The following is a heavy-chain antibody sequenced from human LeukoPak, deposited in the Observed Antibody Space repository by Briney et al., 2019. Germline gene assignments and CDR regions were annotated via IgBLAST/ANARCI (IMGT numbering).Heavy chain of an antibody. Sequence: GGSLRLSCTASGFTFGDYAMSWFRQAPGKGLEWVGFIRSKAYGGTTEYAASVKGRFTISRDDSKSIAYLQMNSLRAEDTAVYYCARDHYAGEYYFDYWGQGTLVTVSS. CDR1: GFTFGDYA. J-gene: IGHJ4*02. D-gene: IGHD3-10*01. CDR3: ARDHYAGEYYFDY. V-gene: IGHV3-49*03. CDR2: IRSKAYGGTT.